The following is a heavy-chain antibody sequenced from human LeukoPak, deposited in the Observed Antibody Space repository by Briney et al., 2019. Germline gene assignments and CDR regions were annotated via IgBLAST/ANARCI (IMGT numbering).Heavy chain of an antibody. CDR1: GGSFSGYY. CDR2: INHSGST. V-gene: IGHV4-34*01. D-gene: IGHD6-6*01. Sequence: SETLSLACAVYGGSFSGYYWSWIRQPPGKGLEWIGEINHSGSTNYNPSLKSRVTISVDTSKNQFSLKLSSVTAADTAVYYCARGLVARWFDPWGQGTLVTVSS. CDR3: ARGLVARWFDP. J-gene: IGHJ5*02.